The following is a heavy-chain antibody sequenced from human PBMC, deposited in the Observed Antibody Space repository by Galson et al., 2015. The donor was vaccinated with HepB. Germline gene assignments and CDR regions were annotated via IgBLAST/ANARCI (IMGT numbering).Heavy chain of an antibody. CDR1: GGTFSSYA. CDR3: ARGEGYGDQYYYHGMDG. V-gene: IGHV1-69*04. Sequence: SVKVSCKASGGTFSSYAISWVRQAPGQGLEWMGRIIPILGIANYAQKFQGRVTITADKSTSTAYMELSSLKSEDTAVYYCARGEGYGDQYYYHGMDGWGQGTTVTVSS. J-gene: IGHJ6*02. CDR2: IIPILGIA. D-gene: IGHD4-17*01.